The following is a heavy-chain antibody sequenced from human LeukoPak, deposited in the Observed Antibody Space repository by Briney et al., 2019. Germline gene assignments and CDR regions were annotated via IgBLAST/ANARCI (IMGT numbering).Heavy chain of an antibody. CDR3: ARDRGDYSGMDV. CDR1: GFTVSSNY. J-gene: IGHJ6*02. CDR2: MYSGGST. Sequence: GGSLRLSCAPSGFTVSSNYMSWVRQAPGKGREWVSVMYSGGSTYYADSVKGRFTISRDNFKNTLYLQMNSLRAEDTAVYYCARDRGDYSGMDVWGQGTTVTVSS. D-gene: IGHD3-16*01. V-gene: IGHV3-53*01.